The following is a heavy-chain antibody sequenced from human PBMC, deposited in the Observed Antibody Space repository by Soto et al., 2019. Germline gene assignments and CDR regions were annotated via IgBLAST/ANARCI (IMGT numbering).Heavy chain of an antibody. CDR2: TYYRSKWYN. CDR3: ARGTGIAVAGTLRYYYYGMDV. J-gene: IGHJ6*02. V-gene: IGHV6-1*01. CDR1: GDSVSSNSAA. D-gene: IGHD6-19*01. Sequence: SQTLSLTCAISGDSVSSNSAAWNWIRQSPSRGLEWLGRTYYRSKWYNDYAVSVKSRITINPDTSKNQFSLQLNSVTPEDTAVYYCARGTGIAVAGTLRYYYYGMDVWGQGTTVTVSS.